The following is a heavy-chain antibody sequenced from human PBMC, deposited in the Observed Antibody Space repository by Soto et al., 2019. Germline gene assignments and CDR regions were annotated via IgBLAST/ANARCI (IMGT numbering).Heavy chain of an antibody. Sequence: SGPTLVKPTQTLTLTCTFSGFSLSTSGMCVSWIRQPPGKALEWLARIDWDDDKYYSTSLKTRLTISKDTSKNQVVLTMTNMDPVDTATYYCARILRGRVYDILTGRDYYYYYMDVWGKGTTVTVSS. CDR1: GFSLSTSGMC. CDR3: ARILRGRVYDILTGRDYYYYYMDV. J-gene: IGHJ6*03. D-gene: IGHD3-9*01. CDR2: IDWDDDK. V-gene: IGHV2-70*11.